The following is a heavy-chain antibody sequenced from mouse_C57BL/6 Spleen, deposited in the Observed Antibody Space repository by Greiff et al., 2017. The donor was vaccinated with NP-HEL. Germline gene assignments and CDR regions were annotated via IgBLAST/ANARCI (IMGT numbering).Heavy chain of an antibody. CDR1: GYTFTSYW. D-gene: IGHD2-2*01. CDR3: ARVYYGYDYFDY. Sequence: QVHVKQPGAELVRPGSSVKLSCKASGYTFTSYWMHWVKQRPIQGLEWIGNIDPSDSETHYNQKFKDKATLTVDKSSSTAYMQLSSLTSEDSAVYYCARVYYGYDYFDYWGQGTTLTVSS. J-gene: IGHJ2*01. V-gene: IGHV1-52*01. CDR2: IDPSDSET.